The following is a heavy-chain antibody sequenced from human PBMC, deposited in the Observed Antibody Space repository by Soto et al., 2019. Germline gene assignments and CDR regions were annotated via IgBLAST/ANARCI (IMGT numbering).Heavy chain of an antibody. CDR1: GGSISSGGYY. D-gene: IGHD1-26*01. V-gene: IGHV4-31*03. CDR3: ASGILDRYSGSYYAGWFDP. Sequence: SETLSLTCTVSGGSISSGGYYWSWIRQHPGKGLEWIGYIYYSGSTYYNPSLKSRVTISVDTSKNQFSLKLSSVTAADTAVYYCASGILDRYSGSYYAGWFDPWGQGTLVTVSS. CDR2: IYYSGST. J-gene: IGHJ5*02.